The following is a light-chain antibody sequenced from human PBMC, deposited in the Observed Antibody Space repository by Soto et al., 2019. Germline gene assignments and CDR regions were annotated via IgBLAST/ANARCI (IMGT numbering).Light chain of an antibody. CDR1: QSVSSY. J-gene: IGKJ1*01. CDR3: QQYGRA. V-gene: IGKV3-20*01. CDR2: GAS. Sequence: EFVLTQSPATLSLSPGERATLSCRASQSVSSYLAWYQQRPGQAPRLLIYGASTRATGIPDRFSGSGSGTDVTLTISRLEPEDSAVYYCQQYGRAFGQGTKVDIK.